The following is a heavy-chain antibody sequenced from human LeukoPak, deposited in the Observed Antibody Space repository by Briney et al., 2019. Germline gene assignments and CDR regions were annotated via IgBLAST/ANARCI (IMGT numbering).Heavy chain of an antibody. CDR1: GYSIGSGFY. CDR2: IFHSGST. Sequence: SETLSLTCAVSGYSIGSGFYWGWIRQPPGKGLEWIGSIFHSGSTYYNPSLKSRVTISVDTSKNQFPLKLSSVTAADTALYYCARASGSYGSGSYYYSGMDVWGKGTTVTVSS. D-gene: IGHD3-10*01. CDR3: ARASGSYGSGSYYYSGMDV. V-gene: IGHV4-38-2*01. J-gene: IGHJ6*04.